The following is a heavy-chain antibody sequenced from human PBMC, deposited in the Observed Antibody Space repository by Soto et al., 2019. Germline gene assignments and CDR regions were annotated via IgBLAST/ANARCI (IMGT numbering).Heavy chain of an antibody. D-gene: IGHD1-7*01. V-gene: IGHV4-34*01. J-gene: IGHJ4*02. CDR1: GGSFSGYY. CDR3: ARGRNLPKLAPDY. Sequence: QVQLQQWGAGLLKPSETLSLTCAVYGGSFSGYYWSWIRQPPGKGLEWIGEINHSGSTNYNPSLKSRVTISVATSKNQFSLKLSSMTAADTAVYYCARGRNLPKLAPDYWGQGTLVTVSS. CDR2: INHSGST.